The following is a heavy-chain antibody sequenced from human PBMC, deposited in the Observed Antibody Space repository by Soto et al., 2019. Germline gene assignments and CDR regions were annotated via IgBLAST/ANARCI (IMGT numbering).Heavy chain of an antibody. Sequence: GASVKVSCKASGYTFISYAIHWLRQPPGQRLEWMGWINAGNGNTKYSQKFQGRVTITRDTSASTAYMELTSLRSEDTAVYYCARELQGLYYFDYWGQGTLVTVSS. D-gene: IGHD2-15*01. CDR2: INAGNGNT. CDR3: ARELQGLYYFDY. V-gene: IGHV1-3*01. J-gene: IGHJ4*02. CDR1: GYTFISYA.